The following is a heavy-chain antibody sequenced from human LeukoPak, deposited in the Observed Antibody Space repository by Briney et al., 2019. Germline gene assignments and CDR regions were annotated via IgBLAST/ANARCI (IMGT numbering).Heavy chain of an antibody. J-gene: IGHJ6*02. D-gene: IGHD3-10*02. Sequence: PGGSLRLSCVASRFTFSSCGMHWVRQAPGKGLEWVAVISNDGSSKYYADSVKGRFTISRDSSKNTVYLQMNSLRVEDTAVYYCAKDRCSGSYNYYDMDVWGQGTTVTVSS. V-gene: IGHV3-30*18. CDR2: ISNDGSSK. CDR1: RFTFSSCG. CDR3: AKDRCSGSYNYYDMDV.